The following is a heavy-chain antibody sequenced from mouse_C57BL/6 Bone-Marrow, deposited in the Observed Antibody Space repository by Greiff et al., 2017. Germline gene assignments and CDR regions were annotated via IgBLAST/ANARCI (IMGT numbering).Heavy chain of an antibody. J-gene: IGHJ3*01. D-gene: IGHD4-1*01. V-gene: IGHV1-82*01. CDR1: GYAFSSSW. Sequence: QVQLQQSGPELVKPGASVKISCKASGYAFSSSWMNWVKQRPGKGLEWIGRIYPGDGDTNYNGKFKGKATLTADKSSSTAYMQLSSLTSEDSAVYFCARPQLTGFAYWGQGTLVTVSA. CDR3: ARPQLTGFAY. CDR2: IYPGDGDT.